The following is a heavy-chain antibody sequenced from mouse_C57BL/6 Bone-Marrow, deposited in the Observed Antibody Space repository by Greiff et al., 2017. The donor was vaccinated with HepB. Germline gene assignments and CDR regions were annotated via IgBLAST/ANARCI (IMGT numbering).Heavy chain of an antibody. D-gene: IGHD3-2*02. V-gene: IGHV5-6*01. CDR1: GFTFSSYG. J-gene: IGHJ4*01. Sequence: EVQRVESGGDLVKPGGSLKLSCAASGFTFSSYGMSWVRQTPDKRLEWVATISSGGSYTYYPDSVKGRFTISRDNAKNTLYLQMSSLKSEDTAMYYCARRGTAQANYYAMDYWGQGTSVTVSS. CDR3: ARRGTAQANYYAMDY. CDR2: ISSGGSYT.